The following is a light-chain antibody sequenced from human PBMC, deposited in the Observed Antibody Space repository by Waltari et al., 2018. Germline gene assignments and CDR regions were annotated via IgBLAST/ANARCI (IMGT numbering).Light chain of an antibody. V-gene: IGKV4-1*01. CDR1: QSVLYSSNNKNY. Sequence: DIVMTQSPDSLAVSLGERATINCKSSQSVLYSSNNKNYLAWYQQKPGQPPKLLIYWASTRGSGVPYRFSGSGSGTDFPLTISSLQAEEVAVYYCQQYYSTITFGQGTRLEIK. CDR3: QQYYSTIT. J-gene: IGKJ5*01. CDR2: WAS.